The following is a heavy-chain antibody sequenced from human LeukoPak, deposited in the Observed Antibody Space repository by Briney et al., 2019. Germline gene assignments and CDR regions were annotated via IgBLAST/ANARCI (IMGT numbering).Heavy chain of an antibody. CDR3: ARGSDRYCSGGSCYFDY. Sequence: GGSLRLSCAASGFTFSSYAMSWVRQAPGMGLEWVSAISSSGGGTYYADSVKGRFTISRDNSKNTLYLQMNSLRAEDTAVYYCARGSDRYCSGGSCYFDYWGQGTLVTVSS. CDR1: GFTFSSYA. CDR2: ISSSGGGT. V-gene: IGHV3-23*01. D-gene: IGHD2-15*01. J-gene: IGHJ4*02.